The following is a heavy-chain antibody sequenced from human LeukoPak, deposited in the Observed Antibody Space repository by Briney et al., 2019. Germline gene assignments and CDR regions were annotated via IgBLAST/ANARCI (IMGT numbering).Heavy chain of an antibody. Sequence: PSETLSLTCTVSGGSISSYYLSWIRQSPGKRLEWIGYIYYSGSTNYNPSLKSRVTISVDTSKNQFSLKLTSVTAADTAVYYCARGSPYYYDSSAYHWGQGILVTVSS. D-gene: IGHD3-22*01. V-gene: IGHV4-59*01. J-gene: IGHJ4*02. CDR2: IYYSGST. CDR3: ARGSPYYYDSSAYH. CDR1: GGSISSYY.